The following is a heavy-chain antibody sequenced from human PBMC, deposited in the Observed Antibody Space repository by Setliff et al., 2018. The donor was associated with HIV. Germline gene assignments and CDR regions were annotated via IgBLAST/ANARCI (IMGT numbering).Heavy chain of an antibody. CDR3: ASQLGIASPFDY. CDR1: GGSISSSSYY. J-gene: IGHJ4*02. V-gene: IGHV4-39*01. Sequence: SETLSLTCTVSGGSISSSSYYWGWIRQPPGKGLEWIGSIFYTGSTYYNPSLKSRVTISVDTSKNQVSLKLSSVTAADTAVYYCASQLGIASPFDYWGQGTLVTVSS. CDR2: IFYTGST. D-gene: IGHD7-27*01.